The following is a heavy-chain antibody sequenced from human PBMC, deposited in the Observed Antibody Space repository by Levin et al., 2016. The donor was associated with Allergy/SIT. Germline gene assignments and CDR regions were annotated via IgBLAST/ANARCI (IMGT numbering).Heavy chain of an antibody. J-gene: IGHJ6*02. V-gene: IGHV4-39*01. D-gene: IGHD4-17*01. CDR3: ARHYGTNYYYYGMDV. Sequence: WIRQPPGKGLEWIGSIYYSGSTYYNPSLKSRVTISVDTSKNQFSLKLSSVTAADTAVYYCARHYGTNYYYYGMDVWGQGTTVTVSS. CDR2: IYYSGST.